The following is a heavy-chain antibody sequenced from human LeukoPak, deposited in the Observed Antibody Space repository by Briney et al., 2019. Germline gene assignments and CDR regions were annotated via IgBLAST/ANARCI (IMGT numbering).Heavy chain of an antibody. CDR1: GFTFSSAW. CDR2: IKDDGSDK. CDR3: ADLGSRD. Sequence: GGSLRLSCAASGFTFSSAWMTWVRRAPGKGLEWVATIKDDGSDKYYVDSVKGRFTISRDNTKKSLWLQMNSLRVEDTAMYYCADLGSRDWGQGTLVTVSS. V-gene: IGHV3-7*01. D-gene: IGHD3-16*01. J-gene: IGHJ4*02.